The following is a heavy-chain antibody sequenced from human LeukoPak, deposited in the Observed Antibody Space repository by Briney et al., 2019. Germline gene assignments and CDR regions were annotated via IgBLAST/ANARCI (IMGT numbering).Heavy chain of an antibody. CDR1: GFTVSSNY. CDR3: ARLVVDSTGYFDY. V-gene: IGHV3-53*01. J-gene: IGHJ4*02. D-gene: IGHD4-17*01. CDR2: IYSGGST. Sequence: GGSLRLSCAASGFTVSSNYMSWVRQAPGKGLEWVSVIYSGGSTYYADSVKGRFTISRDNSKNTLYLQMNSLRAEDTAVYYCARLVVDSTGYFDYWGQGTLVTVSS.